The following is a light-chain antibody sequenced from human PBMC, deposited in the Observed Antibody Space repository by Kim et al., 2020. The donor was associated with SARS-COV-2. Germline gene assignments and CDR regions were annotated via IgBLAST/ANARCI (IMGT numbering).Light chain of an antibody. Sequence: AIQLTQSPSSLSASVGDRVTITCRASQGINSDLVWYQQKPGKPPKILIYLASNLQSGVPSMFSGSGSGTDFTLTITSLQSEDFATYYCQQFSDYPVTFGQGTRLEIK. CDR1: QGINSD. CDR3: QQFSDYPVT. CDR2: LAS. J-gene: IGKJ5*01. V-gene: IGKV1D-13*01.